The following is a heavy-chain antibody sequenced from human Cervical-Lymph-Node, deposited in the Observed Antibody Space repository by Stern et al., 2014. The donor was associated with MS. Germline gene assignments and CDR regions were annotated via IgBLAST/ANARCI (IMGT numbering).Heavy chain of an antibody. CDR2: INTNTGNP. CDR1: GYTFTSYA. D-gene: IGHD6-13*01. CDR3: ARALPIKAAAPRFWFDP. J-gene: IGHJ5*02. Sequence: QLVQSGSELKKPGASLKVSCKASGYTFTSYAMNWVRQAPGQGLEWMGWINTNTGNPTYAQGFTGRFVFSLDTSVSTAYLQISSLKAEDTAVYYCARALPIKAAAPRFWFDPWGQGTLVTVSS. V-gene: IGHV7-4-1*02.